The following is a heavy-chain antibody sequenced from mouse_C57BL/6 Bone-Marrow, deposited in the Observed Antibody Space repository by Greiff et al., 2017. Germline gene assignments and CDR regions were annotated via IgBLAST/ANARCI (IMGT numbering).Heavy chain of an antibody. CDR3: ERWGYYGSSSWVAY. CDR1: GYAFSSSW. CDR2: IYPGDGDT. D-gene: IGHD1-1*01. J-gene: IGHJ3*01. Sequence: QVQLQQSGPELVKPGASVKISCKASGYAFSSSWMNWVKPRPGKGLEWIGRIYPGDGDTTYNGTFKGKATLTADQSSRTAYIQLSSLTSEDSAVYFCERWGYYGSSSWVAYWGQGTLVTVSA. V-gene: IGHV1-82*01.